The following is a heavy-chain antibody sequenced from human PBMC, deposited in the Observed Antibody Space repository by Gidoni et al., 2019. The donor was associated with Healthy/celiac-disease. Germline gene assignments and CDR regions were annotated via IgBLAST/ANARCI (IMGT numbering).Heavy chain of an antibody. CDR1: GFTFDDYT. Sequence: EVQLVESGGVVVQPGGSLRLSCAASGFTFDDYTMHWVRQAPGKGLEWVSLISWDGGSTYYADSVKGRFTISRDNSKNSLYLQMNSLRTEDTALYYCAKGWYGSGSPAGYFQHWGQGTLVTVSS. D-gene: IGHD3-10*01. V-gene: IGHV3-43*01. J-gene: IGHJ1*01. CDR2: ISWDGGST. CDR3: AKGWYGSGSPAGYFQH.